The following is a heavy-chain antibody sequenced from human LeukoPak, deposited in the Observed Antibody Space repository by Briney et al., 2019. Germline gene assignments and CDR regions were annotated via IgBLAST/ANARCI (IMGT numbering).Heavy chain of an antibody. CDR1: GGSFSGYY. CDR3: ARGRFRIMTH. V-gene: IGHV4-34*01. D-gene: IGHD3-16*01. Sequence: SETLSLTCAVNGGSFSGYYWSWFRQPPGKGLEWIGEINHSGSTNYNPSLKSRVTISVDTSKNQFSLKLSSVTAADTAVYYCARGRFRIMTHWGQGTLVTVSS. CDR2: INHSGST. J-gene: IGHJ4*02.